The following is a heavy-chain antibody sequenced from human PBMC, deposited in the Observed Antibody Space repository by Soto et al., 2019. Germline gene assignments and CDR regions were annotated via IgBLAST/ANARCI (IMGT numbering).Heavy chain of an antibody. D-gene: IGHD6-13*01. CDR2: IYYSGIT. J-gene: IGHJ4*02. CDR1: GGSMSSYY. V-gene: IGHV4-59*01. Sequence: PSEALSLTCPVSGGSMSSYYWSWIRQSPGKGLEWIGYIYYSGITNYNPSLKSRVTMSVDTSKNQFSLKLSSVTAADTAVYYCARYAGSSWFDYWGQGTLVTVSS. CDR3: ARYAGSSWFDY.